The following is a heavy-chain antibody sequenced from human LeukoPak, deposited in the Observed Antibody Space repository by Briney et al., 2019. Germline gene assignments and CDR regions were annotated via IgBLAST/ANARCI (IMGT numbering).Heavy chain of an antibody. CDR1: GGTFSSYA. CDR3: AKTGATMVRGVIRGYYMDV. V-gene: IGHV1-69*06. D-gene: IGHD3-10*01. J-gene: IGHJ6*03. CDR2: IIPIFGTA. Sequence: GASVKVSCKASGGTFSSYAISWVRQAPGQGLEWMGGIIPIFGTANYAQKFQGRVTITADKSTSTAYMELSSLRSEDTAVYYCAKTGATMVRGVIRGYYMDVWGKGTTVTISS.